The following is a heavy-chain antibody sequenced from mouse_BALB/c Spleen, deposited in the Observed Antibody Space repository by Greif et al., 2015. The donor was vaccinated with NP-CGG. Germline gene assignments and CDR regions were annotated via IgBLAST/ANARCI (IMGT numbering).Heavy chain of an antibody. Sequence: EVQRVESGGGLVQPGGSMKLSCVASGFTFSNYWMNWVRQSPEKGLEWVAEIRLKSNNYATHYAESVKGRFTISRDDSKSSVYLQMNNLRAEDTGIYYWTRDDGKGTYAMDYWGQGTSVPVSS. J-gene: IGHJ4*01. CDR1: GFTFSNYW. CDR2: IRLKSNNYAT. D-gene: IGHD2-1*01. CDR3: TRDDGKGTYAMDY. V-gene: IGHV6-6*02.